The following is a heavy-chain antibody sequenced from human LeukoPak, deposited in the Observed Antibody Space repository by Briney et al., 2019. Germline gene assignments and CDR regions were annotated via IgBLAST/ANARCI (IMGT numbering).Heavy chain of an antibody. CDR3: AREGSSSPQSYYYYYMDV. D-gene: IGHD6-6*01. V-gene: IGHV1-18*01. CDR2: ISAYNGNT. Sequence: ASVKVTFKASGYTFTSYGISWVRQAPGQGLEWMGCISAYNGNTNYAQKLQGRVTMTTDTSTSTAYMELRSLRSDDTAVYYCAREGSSSPQSYYYYYMDVWGKGTTVTVSS. J-gene: IGHJ6*03. CDR1: GYTFTSYG.